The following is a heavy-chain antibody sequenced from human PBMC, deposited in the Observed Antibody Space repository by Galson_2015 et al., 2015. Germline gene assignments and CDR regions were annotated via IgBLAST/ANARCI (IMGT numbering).Heavy chain of an antibody. J-gene: IGHJ4*02. CDR3: ARVGWQWLVPAY. V-gene: IGHV3-48*03. CDR2: ISSSGSTI. CDR1: GFTFSSYE. D-gene: IGHD6-19*01. Sequence: SLRLSCAASGFTFSSYEMNWVRQAPGKGLEWVSYISSSGSTIYYADSVKGRFTISRDNAKNSLYMQMNSLRAEDTAVYYCARVGWQWLVPAYRGQGTRVTVSS.